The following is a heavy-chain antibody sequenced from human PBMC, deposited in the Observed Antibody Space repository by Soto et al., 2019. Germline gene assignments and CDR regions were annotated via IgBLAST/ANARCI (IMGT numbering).Heavy chain of an antibody. CDR3: AGSSGWYAAYALDM. J-gene: IGHJ3*02. D-gene: IGHD6-19*01. CDR1: GFTFGDYE. V-gene: IGHV3-11*01. Sequence: QVQLVESGGGLVQPGGSLRLSCAASGFTFGDYEMSWIRQAAGKGPEWVSFLSRSGNTIYYADTVKGRFSISRYNAENSLYLQMERLRVEDTATYFCAGSSGWYAAYALDMWGQGTMVTVSA. CDR2: LSRSGNTI.